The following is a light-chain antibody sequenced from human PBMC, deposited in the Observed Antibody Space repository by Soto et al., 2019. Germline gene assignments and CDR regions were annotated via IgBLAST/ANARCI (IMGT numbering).Light chain of an antibody. Sequence: QPVLTQPASVSGSPGQSITISCTGTSSDVGGYNYVSWYQQHPGKAPKLMIYDVSNRPSGVSNRFSGSKSGNTASLPISGLQAEDEADYYCSSYTSSSTLVVFGGGTKLTVL. CDR1: SSDVGGYNY. CDR3: SSYTSSSTLVV. J-gene: IGLJ2*01. CDR2: DVS. V-gene: IGLV2-14*01.